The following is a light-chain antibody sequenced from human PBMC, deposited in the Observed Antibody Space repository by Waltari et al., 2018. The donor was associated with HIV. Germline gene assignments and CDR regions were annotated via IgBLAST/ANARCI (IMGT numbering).Light chain of an antibody. CDR2: EAS. CDR3: QQYNNYCT. J-gene: IGKJ2*02. CDR1: QSISNW. Sequence: DIQMTQSPSTLSASVGDRVTITCRASQSISNWLAWYQQKPGKAPKLLLYEASTLESGVPSRFSDNGSGTEFTLTISSLHPDDIATYFCQQYNNYCTFGPGTKLEIK. V-gene: IGKV1-5*03.